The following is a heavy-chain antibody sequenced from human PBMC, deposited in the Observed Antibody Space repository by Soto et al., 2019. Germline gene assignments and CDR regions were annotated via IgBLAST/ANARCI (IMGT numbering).Heavy chain of an antibody. CDR3: ASGWFGEFVYYFDY. D-gene: IGHD3-10*01. CDR1: GYTFTSYG. CDR2: ISVYNGNT. Sequence: QVQLVQSGAEVKKPGASVKVSCKASGYTFTSYGISWVRQAPGQWLEWMGWISVYNGNTNYAQKLQGRVTMTTDTSTSTDYIELRSLRSDDTAVYYCASGWFGEFVYYFDYWGQGTLVTVSS. V-gene: IGHV1-18*01. J-gene: IGHJ4*02.